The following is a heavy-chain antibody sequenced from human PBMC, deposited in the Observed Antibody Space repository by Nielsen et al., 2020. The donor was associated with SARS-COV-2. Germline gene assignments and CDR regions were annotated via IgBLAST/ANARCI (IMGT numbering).Heavy chain of an antibody. CDR3: ATNLDILTGYYVGY. V-gene: IGHV4-61*01. J-gene: IGHJ4*02. D-gene: IGHD3-9*01. Sequence: SETLSLTCTVSGGSVSSGSYYWSWIRQPPGKGLEWIGYIYYSGSTNYNPSLKSRVTISVDTSKNQFSLKLSSVTAADTAVYYCATNLDILTGYYVGYWGQGTLVTVSS. CDR2: IYYSGST. CDR1: GGSVSSGSYY.